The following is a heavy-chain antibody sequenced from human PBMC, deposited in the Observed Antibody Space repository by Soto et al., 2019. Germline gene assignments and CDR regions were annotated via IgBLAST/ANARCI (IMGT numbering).Heavy chain of an antibody. D-gene: IGHD3-3*01. J-gene: IGHJ5*02. CDR1: GGSISSYY. CDR2: IYYSGST. V-gene: IGHV4-59*01. CDR3: ARGGYDFWSGYYNWFDP. Sequence: SETLSLTCTVSGGSISSYYWIWIRQPPGKGLEWIGYIYYSGSTNYNPSLKSRVTISVDTSKNQFSLKLSSVTAADTAVYYCARGGYDFWSGYYNWFDPWGQGTLVTVSS.